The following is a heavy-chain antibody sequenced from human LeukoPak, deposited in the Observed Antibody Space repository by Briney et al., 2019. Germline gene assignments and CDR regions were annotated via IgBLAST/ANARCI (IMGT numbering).Heavy chain of an antibody. CDR1: GFTFSSYG. D-gene: IGHD3-9*01. CDR2: IRYDGSNK. CDR3: AKDQSWGYDILTGAGDY. Sequence: GGSLRLSCAASGFTFSSYGMHWVRQAPGKGLEWVAFIRYDGSNKYYADSAKGRFTISRDNSKNTLYLQMNSLRAEDTAVYYCAKDQSWGYDILTGAGDYWGQGTLVTVPS. V-gene: IGHV3-30*02. J-gene: IGHJ4*02.